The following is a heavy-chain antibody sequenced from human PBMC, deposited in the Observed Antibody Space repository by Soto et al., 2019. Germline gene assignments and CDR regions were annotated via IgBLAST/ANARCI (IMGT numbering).Heavy chain of an antibody. D-gene: IGHD3-9*01. V-gene: IGHV4-59*01. CDR2: IYYGGST. CDR1: GGSISSYY. J-gene: IGHJ4*02. CDR3: ARITYYDILTVDY. Sequence: SSETLALTCTVSGGSISSYYWRWIRQPPGKGLEWIGYIYYGGSTNYNPSLKSRVTISVDTSKNQFSLKLSSVTAADTAVYYCARITYYDILTVDYWGQGTLVTVSS.